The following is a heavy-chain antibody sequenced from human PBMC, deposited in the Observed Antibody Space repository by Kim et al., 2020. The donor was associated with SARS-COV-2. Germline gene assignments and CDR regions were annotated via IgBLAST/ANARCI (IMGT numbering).Heavy chain of an antibody. CDR3: AREGTYSSSWYFAFDI. D-gene: IGHD6-13*01. J-gene: IGHJ3*02. Sequence: VKGQFTISRDNAKNSLYLQMNSLRAEDTAVDYCAREGTYSSSWYFAFDIWGQGTMVTVSS. V-gene: IGHV3-11*06.